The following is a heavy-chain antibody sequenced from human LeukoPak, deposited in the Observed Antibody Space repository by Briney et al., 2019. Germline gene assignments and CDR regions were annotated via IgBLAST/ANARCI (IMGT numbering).Heavy chain of an antibody. J-gene: IGHJ4*02. CDR1: GYTFTGYY. Sequence: VASVKVSCKASGYTFTGYYIYWVRQAPGQGLEWMGRINPNNGDTNYAQKFQGRVTMTRDTSISTAYIELYRLTFDDTAVYYCARGGRRAAVDEDYLGYWGQGTLVTVSS. V-gene: IGHV1-2*06. CDR2: INPNNGDT. CDR3: ARGGRRAAVDEDYLGY. D-gene: IGHD2-15*01.